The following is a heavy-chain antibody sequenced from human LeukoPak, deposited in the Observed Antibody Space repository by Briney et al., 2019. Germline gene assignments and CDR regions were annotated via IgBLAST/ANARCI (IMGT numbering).Heavy chain of an antibody. V-gene: IGHV1-18*01. CDR3: TRERPGNVYC. Sequence: ASVKGSCKASGRTGSNSGTNWARCAPGQGLEWVGWISAHTGDTSYAQKVQGRVTMTTDTSTSTIYFALRSLTSNDTAIYYCTRERPGNVYCGDRGKLVTVSS. J-gene: IGHJ4*02. CDR1: GRTGSNSG. D-gene: IGHD1-1*01. CDR2: ISAHTGDT.